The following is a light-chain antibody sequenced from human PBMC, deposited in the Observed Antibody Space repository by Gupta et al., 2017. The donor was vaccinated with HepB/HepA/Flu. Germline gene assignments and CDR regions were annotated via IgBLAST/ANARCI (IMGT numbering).Light chain of an antibody. CDR3: QQYNYWPPSFT. CDR2: AAS. Sequence: EIVMTQSPATLSVSPGERATHSCRASQSVGSNLAWHQQKPGQAPRLLIYAASTRAVGIPARFSGSGSGTEFTLTISSLQSEDFAVYYCQQYNYWPPSFTFGPGTKVDIK. J-gene: IGKJ3*01. CDR1: QSVGSN. V-gene: IGKV3-15*01.